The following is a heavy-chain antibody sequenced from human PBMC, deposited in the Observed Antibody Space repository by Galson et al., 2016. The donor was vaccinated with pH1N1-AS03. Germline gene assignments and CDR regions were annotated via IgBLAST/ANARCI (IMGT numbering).Heavy chain of an antibody. CDR3: TTLSYCAGGVCYFCDF. CDR1: GYTFTSYA. Sequence: SVKVSCKASGYTFTSYAMHWVRQAPGQGLEWMGWINAGNGDTKYSQKFQGRVTITRDTSASMAYMGLSSLRSEDTAVYYCTTLSYCAGGVCYFCDFWGQGTLVTVSS. V-gene: IGHV1-3*01. J-gene: IGHJ4*02. D-gene: IGHD2-8*02. CDR2: INAGNGDT.